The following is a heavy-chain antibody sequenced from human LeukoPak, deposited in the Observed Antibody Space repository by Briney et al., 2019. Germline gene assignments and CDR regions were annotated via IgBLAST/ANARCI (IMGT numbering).Heavy chain of an antibody. D-gene: IGHD3-9*01. CDR3: ARDPHYDILTGYYLGGYFDY. J-gene: IGHJ4*02. V-gene: IGHV3-21*01. CDR2: ISSSSSYI. Sequence: EGSLRLSCAASGFTFSSYSMNWVRQAPGKGLEWVSSISSSSSYIYYADSVKGRFTISRDNAKNSLYLQMNSLRAEDTAVYYCARDPHYDILTGYYLGGYFDYWGQGTLVTVSS. CDR1: GFTFSSYS.